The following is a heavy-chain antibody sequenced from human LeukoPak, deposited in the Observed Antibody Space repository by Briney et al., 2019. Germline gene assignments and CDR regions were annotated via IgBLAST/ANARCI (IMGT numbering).Heavy chain of an antibody. J-gene: IGHJ6*03. CDR1: GFTFSSYA. CDR2: IRSTGDST. CDR3: GRSRRINASLYYDMDV. D-gene: IGHD2-15*01. Sequence: PGGSLRLSCAASGFTFSSYAITWVRQAPGRGLEWVSSIRSTGDSTFYADSVKGRFTISRDNSKNTVYLLMNSLRTEDTAVYYCGRSRRINASLYYDMDVWGKGTTVTVSS. V-gene: IGHV3-23*01.